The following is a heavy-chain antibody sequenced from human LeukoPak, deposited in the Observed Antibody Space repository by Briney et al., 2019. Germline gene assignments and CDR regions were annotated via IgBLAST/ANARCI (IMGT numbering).Heavy chain of an antibody. V-gene: IGHV3-74*01. J-gene: IGHJ4*02. CDR1: GFTFNNYW. CDR2: INSDGSST. CDR3: ARNDFWSGYYHLDY. D-gene: IGHD3-3*01. Sequence: PGGSLRLSCAASGFTFNNYWMHWVRQAPGKGLVWVSRINSDGSSTSYADSVKGRFTISRDNAKNTLYLQMNSLRAEDTAVYYCARNDFWSGYYHLDYWGQGTLVTVSS.